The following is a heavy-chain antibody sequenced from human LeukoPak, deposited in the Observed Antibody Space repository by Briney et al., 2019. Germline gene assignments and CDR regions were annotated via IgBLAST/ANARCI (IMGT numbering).Heavy chain of an antibody. Sequence: SETLSLTCTVSGGSISSGDYYWSWIRQPPGKGLEWIGYIYYSGSTYYNPSLKSRVTISVDTSENQFSLKLSSVTAADTAVYYCASTQGYCSSTSCRQDFQHWGQGTLVTVSS. CDR2: IYYSGST. J-gene: IGHJ1*01. CDR1: GGSISSGDYY. CDR3: ASTQGYCSSTSCRQDFQH. V-gene: IGHV4-30-4*08. D-gene: IGHD2-2*01.